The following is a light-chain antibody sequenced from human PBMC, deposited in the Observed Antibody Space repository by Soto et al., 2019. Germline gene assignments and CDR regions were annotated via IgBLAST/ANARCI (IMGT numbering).Light chain of an antibody. V-gene: IGLV2-14*01. CDR1: SSDIGGYNY. CDR2: EVT. J-gene: IGLJ1*01. CDR3: SSYTSSNTLV. Sequence: QSVLTQPASVSGSPGQSITISCTGGSSDIGGYNYVSWFQQHPGKAPKLMIYEVTNRPSGVSNRFSGSKSGSTASLTISGLQAEDEADYYCSSYTSSNTLVFGTGTKVTFL.